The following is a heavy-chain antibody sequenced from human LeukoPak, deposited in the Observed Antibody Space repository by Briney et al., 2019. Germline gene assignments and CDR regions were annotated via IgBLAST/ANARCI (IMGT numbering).Heavy chain of an antibody. CDR3: ARLLGESNRPLYYFDY. CDR2: GYYSGST. J-gene: IGHJ4*02. V-gene: IGHV4-39*01. CDR1: GGSISSSSYY. Sequence: PSETLSLTCTVSGGSISSSSYYWGWIRQPPGKGLEWIGSGYYSGSTYYNPSLKSRVTISVDTSKNQFSLKLSSMTAADTAVYYCARLLGESNRPLYYFDYWGQGTLVTVSS.